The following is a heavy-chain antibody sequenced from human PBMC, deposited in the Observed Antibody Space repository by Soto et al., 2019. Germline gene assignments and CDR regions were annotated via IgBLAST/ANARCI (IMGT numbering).Heavy chain of an antibody. Sequence: GGSLRLSCAASGLNFNVYSMNWVRQAPGKGLEWISSISSSSNYIHYRDSVRGRFTISRDNAKNSLYLQLDSLRVEDTAVYFCARDRGSEVFDSWGQGTLVTVSS. CDR3: ARDRGSEVFDS. J-gene: IGHJ5*01. V-gene: IGHV3-21*01. D-gene: IGHD5-12*01. CDR2: ISSSSNYI. CDR1: GLNFNVYS.